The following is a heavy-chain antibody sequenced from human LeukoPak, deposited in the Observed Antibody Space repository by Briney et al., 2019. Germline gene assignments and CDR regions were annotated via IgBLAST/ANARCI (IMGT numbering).Heavy chain of an antibody. CDR1: GFTFSSYS. CDR3: AKALLWFGEFYYYYGMDV. CDR2: ISYDGSNK. D-gene: IGHD3-10*01. V-gene: IGHV3-30*18. Sequence: GGSLRLSCAASGFTFSSYSMNWVRQAPGKGLEWVAVISYDGSNKYYADSVKGRFTISRDNSKNTLYLQMNSLRAEDTAVYYCAKALLWFGEFYYYYGMDVWGKGTTVTVSS. J-gene: IGHJ6*04.